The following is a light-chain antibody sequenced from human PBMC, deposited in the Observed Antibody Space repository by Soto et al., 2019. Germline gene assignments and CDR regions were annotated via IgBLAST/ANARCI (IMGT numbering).Light chain of an antibody. J-gene: IGKJ4*01. Sequence: DIQMTQSPSSVSAFVGDSVTITCRASQGITSWLAWYQQKPGKAPEHLIYAASSLQSGVPSRFSGSGSGTDFTLTISSRQPEDSATHYCQQAATFPLIFGGGTKVEIK. CDR2: AAS. CDR3: QQAATFPLI. V-gene: IGKV1-12*01. CDR1: QGITSW.